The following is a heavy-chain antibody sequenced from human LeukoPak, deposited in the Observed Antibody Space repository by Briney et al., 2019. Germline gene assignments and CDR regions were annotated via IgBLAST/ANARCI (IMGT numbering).Heavy chain of an antibody. CDR1: GGSISRGSYY. D-gene: IGHD1-26*01. J-gene: IGHJ4*02. V-gene: IGHV4-61*01. CDR2: IHHSGTT. CDR3: ARGRLGATY. Sequence: SETLSLTCTVSGGSISRGSYYWSWTRQPPGKGLEWIGYIHHSGTTNYSPSLKSRVTISVDMSKNQFFLNLTSVTAADTAVYYCARGRLGATYWGQGTLVTVSS.